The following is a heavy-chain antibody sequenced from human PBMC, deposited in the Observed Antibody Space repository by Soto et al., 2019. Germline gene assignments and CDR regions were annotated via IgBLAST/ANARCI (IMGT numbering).Heavy chain of an antibody. D-gene: IGHD3-16*01. CDR2: IYHTGHA. J-gene: IGHJ6*02. V-gene: IGHV4-4*02. CDR3: ASKLGPYYYGLDV. Sequence: PSETLSLTCTVYGDSITNNHWWTWVRQSPGKGPEMIGEIYHTGHANYNPSLNSRVAIPVDKSKNQFSLTLNSVTAADTAVYYCASKLGPYYYGLDVWGQGATVTVSS. CDR1: GDSITNNHW.